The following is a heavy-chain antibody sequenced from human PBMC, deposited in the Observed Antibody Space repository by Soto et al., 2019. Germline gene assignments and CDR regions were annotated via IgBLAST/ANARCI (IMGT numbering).Heavy chain of an antibody. J-gene: IGHJ4*02. Sequence: SETLSLTCTVSGGSISGSYWSWIRQSPGKGLEWLGYVYYTGSTNYSPSLRSRVSISVDTSKNEFSLRLSSVTAADTAVYFCARSVAVPGAHIDYWGQGTQVTVS. D-gene: IGHD6-19*01. CDR1: GGSISGSY. CDR3: ARSVAVPGAHIDY. CDR2: VYYTGST. V-gene: IGHV4-59*01.